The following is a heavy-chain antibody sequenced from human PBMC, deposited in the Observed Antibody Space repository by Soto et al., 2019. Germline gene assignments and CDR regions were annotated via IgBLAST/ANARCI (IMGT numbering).Heavy chain of an antibody. J-gene: IGHJ4*02. D-gene: IGHD2-2*02. Sequence: PGGSLRLSCAASGFTFSSYAMSWVRQAPGKGLEWVSVISGSDDSTYYADSVKGRFTISRDNARKALFLQMQSLRDDDTAVYYCARVSPVASISTGMFDYWGQGALVTVSS. V-gene: IGHV3-23*01. CDR2: ISGSDDST. CDR1: GFTFSSYA. CDR3: ARVSPVASISTGMFDY.